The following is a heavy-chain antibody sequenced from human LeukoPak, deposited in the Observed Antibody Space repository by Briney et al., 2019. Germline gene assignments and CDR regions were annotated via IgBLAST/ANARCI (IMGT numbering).Heavy chain of an antibody. J-gene: IGHJ4*02. CDR3: ARRVAVAGGGVDY. D-gene: IGHD6-19*01. CDR1: GYSLTSYW. Sequence: NHGESLKISCKGSGYSLTSYWIGWVRQMPGKGLEWMGIIYPGDSDTRYSPSFQGQVTISADKSISTAYLQWSSLKASDTAMYYCARRVAVAGGGVDYWGQGTLVTISS. CDR2: IYPGDSDT. V-gene: IGHV5-51*01.